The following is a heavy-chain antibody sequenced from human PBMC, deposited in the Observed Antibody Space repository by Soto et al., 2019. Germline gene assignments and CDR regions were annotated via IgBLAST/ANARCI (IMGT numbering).Heavy chain of an antibody. V-gene: IGHV3-53*01. CDR1: GFTVSTYY. CDR2: MYSGGST. Sequence: HPGGSLRLSCAASGFTVSTYYMSWVRQAPGKGLEWVSVMYSGGSTYYADSVRGRFTISRDNSKNTLYLQMNSLRAEDTAVYYCARVGEAVGAFTGGALHIWGQGTMVTVSS. J-gene: IGHJ3*02. CDR3: ARVGEAVGAFTGGALHI. D-gene: IGHD2-15*01.